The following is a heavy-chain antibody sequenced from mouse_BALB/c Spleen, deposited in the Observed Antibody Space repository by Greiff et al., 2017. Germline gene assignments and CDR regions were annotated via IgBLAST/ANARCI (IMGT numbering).Heavy chain of an antibody. V-gene: IGHV5-4*02. CDR3: ARDGYLDY. J-gene: IGHJ2*01. Sequence: VQLKESGGGLVKPGGSLKLSCAASGFTFSDYYMYWVRQTPEKRLEWVATISDGGSYTYYPDSVKGRFTISRDNAKNNLYLQMSSLKSEDTAMYYCARDGYLDYWGQGTTLTVSS. CDR1: GFTFSDYY. CDR2: ISDGGSYT.